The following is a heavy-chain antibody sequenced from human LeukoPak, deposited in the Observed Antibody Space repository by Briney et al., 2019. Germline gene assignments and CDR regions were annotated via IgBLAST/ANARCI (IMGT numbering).Heavy chain of an antibody. D-gene: IGHD5-24*01. CDR2: IYYSGST. J-gene: IGHJ4*02. Sequence: NSSETLSLTCTVRSGSISSYYWNWLRQPPGKGLEWIGYIYYSGSTNYNPSLKSRVTISVDTSKNQFSLKLSSVTAADSAVYYCARVEMATIYILCGQGTLDTVSS. CDR3: ARVEMATIYIL. V-gene: IGHV4-59*01. CDR1: SGSISSYY.